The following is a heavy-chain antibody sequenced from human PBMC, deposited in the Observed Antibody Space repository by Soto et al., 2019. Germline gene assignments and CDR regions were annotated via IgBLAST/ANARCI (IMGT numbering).Heavy chain of an antibody. CDR2: ISGSGGST. CDR3: ARSEGGAVAGTGWFDP. J-gene: IGHJ5*02. V-gene: IGHV3-23*01. CDR1: GFTFSSYA. Sequence: GSLRLSCAASGFTFSSYAMSWVRQAPGKGLEWVSAISGSGGSTYYADSVKGRFTISRDNSKNTLYLQMNSLRAEDTAVYYCARSEGGAVAGTGWFDPWGQGTLVTVSS. D-gene: IGHD6-19*01.